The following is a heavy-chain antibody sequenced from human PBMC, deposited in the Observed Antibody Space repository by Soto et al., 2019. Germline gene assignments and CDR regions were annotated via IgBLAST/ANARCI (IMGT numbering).Heavy chain of an antibody. V-gene: IGHV2-5*01. CDR3: XXXXIIAARGYNWFDP. Sequence: QITLKESGPTLVKPTQTLTLTCTFSGFSLSTSGVGVGWIRQPPGKALEWLALIYWNDDKRYSPPLKSRLTINKDTSKNQVVLTMTNMDPVDTATXXXXXXXIIAARGYNWFDPW. CDR2: IYWNDDK. D-gene: IGHD6-13*01. CDR1: GFSLSTSGVG. J-gene: IGHJ5*02.